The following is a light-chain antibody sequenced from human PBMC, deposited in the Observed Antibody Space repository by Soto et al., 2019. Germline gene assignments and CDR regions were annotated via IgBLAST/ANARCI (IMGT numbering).Light chain of an antibody. CDR2: LGS. V-gene: IGKV2-28*01. J-gene: IGKJ4*01. Sequence: DVVMTQSPLSLPVTPGESASISCTSSQNLLYSNGYIYLDWYLKKPGQSPQLLISLGSNRASGAPDRFSGSGSGTEFTLTISRVEAEDVGVYYCMQTLRTPRTFGGGTKVELK. CDR1: QNLLYSNGYIY. CDR3: MQTLRTPRT.